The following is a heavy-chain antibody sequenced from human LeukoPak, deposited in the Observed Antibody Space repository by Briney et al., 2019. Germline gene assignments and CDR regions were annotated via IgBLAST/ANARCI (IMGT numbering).Heavy chain of an antibody. V-gene: IGHV4-59*01. CDR1: GDSIRSFY. J-gene: IGHJ4*02. D-gene: IGHD3-10*01. Sequence: SETLSLTCSVSGDSIRSFYWSWIRQPPGKGLEWIGYVYHTGSSYCNPSLKSRATTSIDMSKNQFSLQLTSMTAADTAVYYCAGYGSESYYKAFDFWGQGILVTVSS. CDR2: VYHTGSS. CDR3: AGYGSESYYKAFDF.